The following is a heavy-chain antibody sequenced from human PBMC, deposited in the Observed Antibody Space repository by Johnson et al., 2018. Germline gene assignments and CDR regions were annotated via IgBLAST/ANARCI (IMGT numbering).Heavy chain of an antibody. V-gene: IGHV3-30-3*01. CDR1: GFTFSSYA. CDR3: ARGGYYDSSGSRAFDI. D-gene: IGHD3-22*01. CDR2: ISYDGSNK. Sequence: QVQLVESGGGVVQPGRSLRLSCAASGFTFSSYAMHWVRQAPGKGLEWVAVISYDGSNKYYADSVKGRFPISRDNSKNTLYVQMNSLRAEDTAVYYCARGGYYDSSGSRAFDIWGQGTMVTVSS. J-gene: IGHJ3*02.